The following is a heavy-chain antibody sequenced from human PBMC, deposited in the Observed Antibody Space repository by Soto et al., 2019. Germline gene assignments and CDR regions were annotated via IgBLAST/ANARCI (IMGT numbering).Heavy chain of an antibody. J-gene: IGHJ4*02. CDR2: ISYSGSS. D-gene: IGHD2-2*01. Sequence: QVQLQESGPGLVKPSQTLSLTCTVSGGSNIRDGYYWSWIRQHPGKGLEWIAYISYSGSSYSNPSLKSRVTISADTSKNQCSLRLTSVTAADTPVYFCARATPAGSADFWGQGTLVTVSS. CDR3: ARATPAGSADF. CDR1: GGSNIRDGYY. V-gene: IGHV4-31*03.